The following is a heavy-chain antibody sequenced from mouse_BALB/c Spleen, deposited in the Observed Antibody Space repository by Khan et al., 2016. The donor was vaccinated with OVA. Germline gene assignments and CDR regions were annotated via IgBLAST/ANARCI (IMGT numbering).Heavy chain of an antibody. CDR3: ARDGNYMDY. V-gene: IGHV3-1*02. D-gene: IGHD2-1*01. CDR2: IYFSGSI. Sequence: EVQLQESGPDLVKPSQSLSLTCTVTGYSITSGYSWHWIRQFPGNKLEWMAYIYFSGSINYNPSLKSRISVTRDTSKTQFFLQLNSVTTDDTATYYCARDGNYMDYWGQGTSVTVSS. J-gene: IGHJ4*01. CDR1: GYSITSGYS.